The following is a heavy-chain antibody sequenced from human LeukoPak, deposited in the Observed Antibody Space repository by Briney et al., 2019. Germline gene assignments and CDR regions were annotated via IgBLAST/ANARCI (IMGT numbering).Heavy chain of an antibody. J-gene: IGHJ5*02. CDR3: ARDYGDYGWFDP. CDR2: IYHTGPT. D-gene: IGHD4-17*01. CDR1: GYSISSDYY. V-gene: IGHV4-38-2*02. Sequence: SETLSLTCSVSGYSISSDYYWAWIRQPPGKGLEWIGSIYHTGPTYYKASLKGRVTMSLDTSKNQFSLKLTSVTAADTAVYYCARDYGDYGWFDPWGQGTLVTVSS.